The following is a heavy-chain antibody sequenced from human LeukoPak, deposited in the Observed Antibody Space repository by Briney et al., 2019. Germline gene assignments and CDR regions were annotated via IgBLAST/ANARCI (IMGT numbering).Heavy chain of an antibody. D-gene: IGHD6-19*01. V-gene: IGHV3-23*01. CDR1: GFTFSDYY. CDR2: ISGSGGST. Sequence: GGSLRLSCAASGFTFSDYYMSWVRQAPGKGLEWVSAISGSGGSTYYADSVKGRFTISRDNSKNTLYLQMNSLRAEDTAVYYCAKAQAVAGNFDYWGQGTLVTVSS. J-gene: IGHJ4*02. CDR3: AKAQAVAGNFDY.